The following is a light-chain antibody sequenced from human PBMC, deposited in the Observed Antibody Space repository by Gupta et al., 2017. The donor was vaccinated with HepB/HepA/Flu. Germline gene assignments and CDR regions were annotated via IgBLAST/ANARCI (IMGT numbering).Light chain of an antibody. V-gene: IGKV3-20*01. CDR1: QSVSSRY. Sequence: EIVLPQSPGTLCLSPGERATFSCRASQSVSSRYLVWYQQKPGQAPRLLIYGASTRATGIPDRFSGSGSGTDFTLTISRLEPEDFALYYCQQYGSSPYTFGQGTKLEI. J-gene: IGKJ2*01. CDR2: GAS. CDR3: QQYGSSPYT.